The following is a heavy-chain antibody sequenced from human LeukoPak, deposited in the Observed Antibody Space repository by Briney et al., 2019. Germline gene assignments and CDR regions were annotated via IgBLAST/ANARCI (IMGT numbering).Heavy chain of an antibody. CDR3: ARVSRAGKIGYFDY. D-gene: IGHD5-24*01. CDR2: ISSSSSTI. J-gene: IGHJ4*02. Sequence: PGGSLRLSCAASGFTFSSYSMNWVRQAPGKGLEWVSYISSSSSTIYYADSVKGRFTISRDNAKNSLYLQMNSLRAEDTAVYYCARVSRAGKIGYFDYWGQGTLVTVSS. V-gene: IGHV3-48*01. CDR1: GFTFSSYS.